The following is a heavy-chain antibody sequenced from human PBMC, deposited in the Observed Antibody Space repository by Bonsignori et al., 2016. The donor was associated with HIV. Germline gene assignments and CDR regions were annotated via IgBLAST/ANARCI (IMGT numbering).Heavy chain of an antibody. CDR3: ARDRYSSGRYGDYYYYYMDV. J-gene: IGHJ6*03. CDR1: GGSISSGSYY. CDR2: IYTSGST. V-gene: IGHV4-61*02. D-gene: IGHD6-19*01. Sequence: SETLSLTCTVSGGSISSGSYYWSWIRQPAGKGLEWIGRIYTSGSTNYNPSLKSRVTISVDTSKNQFSLKLSSVTAADTAVYYCARDRYSSGRYGDYYYYYMDVWGKGTTVTVSS.